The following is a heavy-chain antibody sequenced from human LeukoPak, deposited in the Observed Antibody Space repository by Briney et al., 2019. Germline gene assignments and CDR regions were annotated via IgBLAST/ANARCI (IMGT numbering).Heavy chain of an antibody. D-gene: IGHD3-3*01. CDR2: IYPGDSDT. CDR3: ARRSYDFWSGYYYYMDV. Sequence: GESLKISCKGSGYSFTSYWIAWVRQMPGGGQDWMGIIYPGDSDTRYSPSFQGQVTISADKSISTAYLQWSSLKASDTAMYYCARRSYDFWSGYYYYMDVWGKGTTVTVSS. V-gene: IGHV5-51*01. CDR1: GYSFTSYW. J-gene: IGHJ6*03.